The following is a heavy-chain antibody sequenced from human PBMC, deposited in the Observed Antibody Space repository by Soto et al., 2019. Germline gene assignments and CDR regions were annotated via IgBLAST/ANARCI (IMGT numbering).Heavy chain of an antibody. J-gene: IGHJ5*02. CDR2: MNPNSGNT. CDR1: GYTFTSYD. D-gene: IGHD3-3*01. Sequence: QVQLVQSGAEVKKPGASVKVSCKASGYTFTSYDINWVRQATGQGLEWMGWMNPNSGNTGYAQKFQGRVTMTRNTSISTAYMELSSLRSEGTAVYYCAGAQYYDFWSGYRTENWFDPWGQGTLVTVSS. CDR3: AGAQYYDFWSGYRTENWFDP. V-gene: IGHV1-8*01.